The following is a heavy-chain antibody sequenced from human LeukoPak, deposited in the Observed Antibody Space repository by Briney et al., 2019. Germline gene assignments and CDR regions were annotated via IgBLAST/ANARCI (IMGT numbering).Heavy chain of an antibody. CDR2: ISAYNGNT. CDR3: ARDLPAVRLLGY. CDR1: GYTFTSYG. V-gene: IGHV1-18*01. Sequence: ASVKVSCKASGYTFTSYGISWVRQAPGQGLEWMGWISAYNGNTNYAQKFQGRVTMTEDTSTDTAYMELSSLRSEDTAVYYCARDLPAVRLLGYWGQGTLVTVSS. J-gene: IGHJ4*02. D-gene: IGHD4-23*01.